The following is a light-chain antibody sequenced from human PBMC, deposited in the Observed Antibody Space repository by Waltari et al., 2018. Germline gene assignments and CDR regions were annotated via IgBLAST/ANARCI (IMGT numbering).Light chain of an antibody. Sequence: SYELTKPPSVSVSPGQTATITCSGDALPKKYAYWYQQKSGQAPVLVIYEDTKRPSGIPERFSGSSSGTTATLTISGAQVEDEADYYCYSKDSSGNHRVFGGGTKLTVL. CDR1: ALPKKY. CDR3: YSKDSSGNHRV. J-gene: IGLJ2*01. V-gene: IGLV3-10*01. CDR2: EDT.